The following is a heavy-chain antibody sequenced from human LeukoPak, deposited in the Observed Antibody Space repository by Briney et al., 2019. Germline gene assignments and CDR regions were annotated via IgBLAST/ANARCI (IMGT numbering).Heavy chain of an antibody. Sequence: GASVKVSCKASGYTFTGYYMHWVRQAPGQGLEWMGWINPNSGGTNYAQKFQGRVTMTRDTSISTAYMELSRLRSDDTAVYYCARVYSAYSSSSSLDYWGQGALVTVSS. CDR2: INPNSGGT. D-gene: IGHD6-6*01. CDR3: ARVYSAYSSSSSLDY. CDR1: GYTFTGYY. V-gene: IGHV1-2*02. J-gene: IGHJ4*02.